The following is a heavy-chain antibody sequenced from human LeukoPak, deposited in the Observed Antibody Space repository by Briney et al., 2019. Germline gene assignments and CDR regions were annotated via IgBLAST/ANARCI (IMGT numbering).Heavy chain of an antibody. CDR3: ARGSWPEWFDY. J-gene: IGHJ4*02. Sequence: GGSLRLSCAASGLTFSIYGMHWVRQAPGKGLEWVAVIWYDGSNKYYADSVKGRFTISRDNSKNTLYLQMNSLRAEDTAVYYCARGSWPEWFDYWGQGTLVTVSS. CDR2: IWYDGSNK. D-gene: IGHD1-26*01. V-gene: IGHV3-33*01. CDR1: GLTFSIYG.